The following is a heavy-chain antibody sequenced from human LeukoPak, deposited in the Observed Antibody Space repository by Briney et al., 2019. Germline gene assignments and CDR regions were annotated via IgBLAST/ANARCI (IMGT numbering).Heavy chain of an antibody. V-gene: IGHV4-30-2*01. CDR3: AGGYSSGWYAYPLFDY. D-gene: IGHD6-19*01. CDR1: GGSISSGGYS. CDR2: IYHSGST. Sequence: SETLSLTCAVSGGSISSGGYSWSWIRQPPGKGLEWIGYIYHSGSTYYNPSLKSRVTISVDRSKNQFSLKLSSVTAADTAVYYCAGGYSSGWYAYPLFDYWGQGTQVTVSS. J-gene: IGHJ4*02.